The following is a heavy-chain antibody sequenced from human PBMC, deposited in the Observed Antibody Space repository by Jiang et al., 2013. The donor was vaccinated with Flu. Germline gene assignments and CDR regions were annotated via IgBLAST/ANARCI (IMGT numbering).Heavy chain of an antibody. D-gene: IGHD4-23*01. CDR3: AIGTVEDYWYFDL. J-gene: IGHJ2*01. Sequence: KKPGESLRISCQGSGNTFSNYLGLLGAPDARESLEWMGRIDPRDSYTNYNPSFRGHVTLSADKSIDTAYLQWSSLKASDTAMYYCAIGTVEDYWYFDLWGRGTLVTVSS. CDR1: GNTFSNYL. CDR2: IDPRDSYT. V-gene: IGHV5-10-1*01.